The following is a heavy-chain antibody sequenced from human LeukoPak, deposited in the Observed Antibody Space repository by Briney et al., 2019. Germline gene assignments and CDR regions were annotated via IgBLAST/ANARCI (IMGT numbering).Heavy chain of an antibody. J-gene: IGHJ4*02. D-gene: IGHD3-22*01. Sequence: ASVKVSCKASGYTFSSYGISWVRQAPGQGLEWMGWISAQNGNTNYAPKFQDRITMTTHTSTSTAYMGLRSLRSDDTAVYYCGRDFDYYDSSGFWGQGTLVTVSS. CDR3: GRDFDYYDSSGF. CDR1: GYTFSSYG. CDR2: ISAQNGNT. V-gene: IGHV1-18*01.